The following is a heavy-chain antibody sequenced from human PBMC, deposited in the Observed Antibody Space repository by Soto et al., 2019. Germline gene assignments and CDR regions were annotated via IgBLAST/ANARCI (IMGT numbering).Heavy chain of an antibody. CDR1: GFTISRNY. Sequence: PGGSLRLSCAASGFTISRNYMSWVRHDPGKGLEWVSVIYSAGNTYYADSVKGRFSISRDNSKNTVYLQMNSLRVEDTAVYYCARGRDGYNFLYEPTWGQGTLVTVSS. J-gene: IGHJ4*02. V-gene: IGHV3-53*01. CDR2: IYSAGNT. CDR3: ARGRDGYNFLYEPT. D-gene: IGHD5-12*01.